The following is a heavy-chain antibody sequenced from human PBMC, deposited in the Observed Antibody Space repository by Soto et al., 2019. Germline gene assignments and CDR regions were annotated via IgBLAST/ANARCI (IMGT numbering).Heavy chain of an antibody. CDR3: ARDHRIQLWLGYYYYYGMDV. CDR1: GGSISSGDYY. V-gene: IGHV4-30-4*01. D-gene: IGHD5-18*01. Sequence: SETLSLTCTVSGGSISSGDYYWSWIRQPPGKGLEWIGYIYYSGSTYYDPSLKSRVTISVDTSKNQFSLKLSSVTAADTAVYYCARDHRIQLWLGYYYYYGMDVWGQGTTVTAP. CDR2: IYYSGST. J-gene: IGHJ6*02.